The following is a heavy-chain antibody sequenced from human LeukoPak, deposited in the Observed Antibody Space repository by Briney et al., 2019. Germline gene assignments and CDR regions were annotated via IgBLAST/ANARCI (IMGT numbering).Heavy chain of an antibody. CDR2: IRYDGSNK. Sequence: GGSLRLSCAASGFTFSSYGMHWVRQAPGKGLEWVAFIRYDGSNKYYADSVKGRFTICRDNSKNTLYLQMNSLRAEDTAVYYCAKETPYYDILTGYPPHDYWGQGTLVTVSS. CDR1: GFTFSSYG. V-gene: IGHV3-30*02. J-gene: IGHJ4*02. D-gene: IGHD3-9*01. CDR3: AKETPYYDILTGYPPHDY.